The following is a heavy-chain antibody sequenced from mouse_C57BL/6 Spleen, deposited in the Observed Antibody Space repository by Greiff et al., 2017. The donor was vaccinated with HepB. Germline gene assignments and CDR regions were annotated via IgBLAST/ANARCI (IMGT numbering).Heavy chain of an antibody. Sequence: VKLQESGPELVKPGASVKISCKASGYAFSSSWMNWVKQRPGKGLEWIGRIYPGDGDTNYNGKFKGKATLTADKSSSTAYMQLSSLTSEDSAVYFCAGGYRYYFDYWGQGTTLTVSS. CDR3: AGGYRYYFDY. CDR1: GYAFSSSW. J-gene: IGHJ2*01. D-gene: IGHD2-2*01. CDR2: IYPGDGDT. V-gene: IGHV1-82*01.